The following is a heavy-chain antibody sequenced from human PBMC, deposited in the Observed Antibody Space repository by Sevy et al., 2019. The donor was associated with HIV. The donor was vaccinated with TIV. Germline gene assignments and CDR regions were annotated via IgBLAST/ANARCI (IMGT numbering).Heavy chain of an antibody. D-gene: IGHD3-9*01. Sequence: SETLSLTCTVSGGSISSYYWSWIRQPPGKRLEWIGYIYYSGSTNYNPSLKSRFTISVDTSKNQFSLKLRSVTAADTAVYYCARESYDILPGARGMDVWGQGTTVTVSS. V-gene: IGHV4-59*01. CDR1: GGSISSYY. CDR3: ARESYDILPGARGMDV. CDR2: IYYSGST. J-gene: IGHJ6*02.